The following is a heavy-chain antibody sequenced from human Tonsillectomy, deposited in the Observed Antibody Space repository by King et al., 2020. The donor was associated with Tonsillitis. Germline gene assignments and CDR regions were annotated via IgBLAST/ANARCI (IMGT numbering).Heavy chain of an antibody. J-gene: IGHJ4*02. V-gene: IGHV5-51*01. CDR3: ARPLMFSSGWYYFDY. D-gene: IGHD6-19*01. CDR2: IYPGDSDT. Sequence: QLVQSGAEVKKPGESLKISCKGSGYSFTSYWIGWVRQLPGKGLEWVGLIYPGDSDTRYSPSFQGQVTIPADKSISTAYLQWSSLRASDTAMYYCARPLMFSSGWYYFDYWGQGALVTVSS. CDR1: GYSFTSYW.